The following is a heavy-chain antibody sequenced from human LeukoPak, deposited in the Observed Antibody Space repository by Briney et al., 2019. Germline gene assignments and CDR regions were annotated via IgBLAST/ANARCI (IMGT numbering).Heavy chain of an antibody. CDR3: ARAVVATVYFDY. CDR1: GGSISSYY. V-gene: IGHV4-59*08. CDR2: IYYSGST. D-gene: IGHD5-12*01. Sequence: SETLSLTCTVSGGSISSYYWSWIRQPPGKGPEWIGYIYYSGSTNYNPSLKSRVTISVDTSKNQFSLKLSSVTAADTAVYYCARAVVATVYFDYWGQGTLVTVSS. J-gene: IGHJ4*02.